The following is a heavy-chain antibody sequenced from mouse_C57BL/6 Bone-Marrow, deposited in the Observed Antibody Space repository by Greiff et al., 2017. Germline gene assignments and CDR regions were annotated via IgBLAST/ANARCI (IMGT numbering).Heavy chain of an antibody. CDR2: IHPNNGGT. CDR3: ARSMITTRGVYFDY. D-gene: IGHD2-4*01. V-gene: IGHV1-26*01. CDR1: GYTFTDYY. J-gene: IGHJ2*01. Sequence: VQLQQSGPELVKPGASVKISCKASGYTFTDYYMNWVKQSHGKSLEWIGDIHPNNGGTSYNQKFKGKATLTVDKSSSTAYMELRSLTSEDSAVYYCARSMITTRGVYFDYWGQGTTLTVSS.